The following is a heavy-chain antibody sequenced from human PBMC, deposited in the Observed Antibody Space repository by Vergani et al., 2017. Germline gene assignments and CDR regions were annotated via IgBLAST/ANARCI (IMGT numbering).Heavy chain of an antibody. CDR3: ARKGPEDWFDP. Sequence: QVQLPESGPGLVKPSQTLSLTCTVSGGSISSGSYYWSWIRQPAGKGLEWIGRIYTSGSTNYNPSLKSRVTISVDTSKNQFSLKLSSVTAADTAVYYCARKGPEDWFDPWGQGTLVTVSS. J-gene: IGHJ5*02. D-gene: IGHD1-14*01. V-gene: IGHV4-61*02. CDR1: GGSISSGSYY. CDR2: IYTSGST.